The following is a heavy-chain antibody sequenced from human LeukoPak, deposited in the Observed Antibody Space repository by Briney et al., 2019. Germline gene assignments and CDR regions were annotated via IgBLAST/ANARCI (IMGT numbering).Heavy chain of an antibody. CDR3: ARDWLAASNWFDP. Sequence: GGSLRLSCAASGLTFSDYYMSWIRQAPGKGLEWVSYISSSSSYTNYADSVKGRFTISRDNAKNSLYLQMNSLRAEDTAVYYCARDWLAASNWFDPWGQGTLVTVSS. V-gene: IGHV3-11*06. D-gene: IGHD6-25*01. CDR1: GLTFSDYY. CDR2: ISSSSSYT. J-gene: IGHJ5*02.